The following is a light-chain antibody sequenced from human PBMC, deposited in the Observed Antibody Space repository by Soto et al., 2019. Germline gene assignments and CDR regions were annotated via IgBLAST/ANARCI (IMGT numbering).Light chain of an antibody. CDR2: KAS. CDR3: QQYVTAFRS. CDR1: QSISSW. Sequence: DIQMTQSPSSVSASVGDTVTITCRASQSISSWLAWYQQKPGTAPKLLIYKASSLQSGVPSRFSGSGSGTEFTLTISSLQPDDFATYYCQQYVTAFRSFGQGTKV. J-gene: IGKJ1*01. V-gene: IGKV1-5*03.